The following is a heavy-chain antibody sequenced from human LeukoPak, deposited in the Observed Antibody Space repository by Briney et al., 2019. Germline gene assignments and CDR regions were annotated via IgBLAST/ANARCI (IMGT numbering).Heavy chain of an antibody. J-gene: IGHJ6*02. V-gene: IGHV3-66*01. CDR2: IYSGGGT. Sequence: GGSLRLSCAASGFTVSTNYMTWVRQAPGKGLECVSVIYSGGGTYYAGSVKGRFTISRDNPMNTLYLQMNSLRAEDTAVYYCARDHTPDGMDVWGQGTTVTVSS. CDR3: ARDHTPDGMDV. CDR1: GFTVSTNY.